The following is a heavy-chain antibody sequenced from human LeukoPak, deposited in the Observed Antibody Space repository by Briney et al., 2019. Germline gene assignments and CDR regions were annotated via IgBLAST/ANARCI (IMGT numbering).Heavy chain of an antibody. Sequence: SVKVSCKASGGTFSSYAISWVRQAPGQGLEWMGRIIPIFGTANYAQKFQGRVTITTDESTSTAYMELSSLRSEDTAVYYCARGYSSSSITNGYLDYWGQGTLVTVSS. CDR2: IIPIFGTA. CDR3: ARGYSSSSITNGYLDY. V-gene: IGHV1-69*05. D-gene: IGHD6-6*01. J-gene: IGHJ4*02. CDR1: GGTFSSYA.